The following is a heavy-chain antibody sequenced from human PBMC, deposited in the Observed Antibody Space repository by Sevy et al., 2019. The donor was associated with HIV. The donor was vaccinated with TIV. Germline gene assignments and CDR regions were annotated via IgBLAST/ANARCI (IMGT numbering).Heavy chain of an antibody. Sequence: GGSLRLSCAASGFTFSSYSMNWVRQAPGKGLEWVSYISSSSSTIYYADSVKGRFTISRDNAKNSLYLQMNSLRDEDTAVDYCAREIHGSGSYYRGWAFDIWGQGTMVTVSS. CDR1: GFTFSSYS. CDR2: ISSSSSTI. CDR3: AREIHGSGSYYRGWAFDI. D-gene: IGHD3-10*01. J-gene: IGHJ3*02. V-gene: IGHV3-48*02.